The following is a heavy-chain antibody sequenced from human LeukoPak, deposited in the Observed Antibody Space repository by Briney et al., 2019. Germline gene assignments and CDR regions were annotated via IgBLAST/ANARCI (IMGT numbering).Heavy chain of an antibody. J-gene: IGHJ1*01. CDR2: IIPIFGTA. D-gene: IGHD6-13*01. Sequence: SVKVSCKASGGTFSSYAISWVRQAPGQGLEWMGRIIPIFGTANYAQKFQGTVTITTDESTSTAYMELSSLRFEDTAVYYCARGLIRQQLSPEYFQHWGQGTLVTVSS. CDR1: GGTFSSYA. V-gene: IGHV1-69*05. CDR3: ARGLIRQQLSPEYFQH.